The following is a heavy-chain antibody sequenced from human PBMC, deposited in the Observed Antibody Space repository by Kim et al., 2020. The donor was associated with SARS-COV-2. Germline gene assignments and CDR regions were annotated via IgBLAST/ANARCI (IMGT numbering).Heavy chain of an antibody. CDR2: ISESGDTT. D-gene: IGHD3-22*01. CDR1: GFSFTNFA. J-gene: IGHJ4*02. Sequence: GGSLRLSCAVSGFSFTNFAMSWVRRAPGKGLEWVSAISESGDTTYYADSVKGRFTISRDNSKNTLYLQMNSLRGEDTAVYYCAKRGADPYFYESRGPFDYWGQGTVVTVSS. CDR3: AKRGADPYFYESRGPFDY. V-gene: IGHV3-23*01.